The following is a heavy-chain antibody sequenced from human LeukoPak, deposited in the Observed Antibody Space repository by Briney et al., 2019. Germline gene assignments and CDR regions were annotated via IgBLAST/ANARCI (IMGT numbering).Heavy chain of an antibody. CDR2: IIPKSGDS. CDR1: GYTFSGYY. J-gene: IGHJ3*02. D-gene: IGHD5-24*01. Sequence: GASVKVSCKASGYTFSGYYIHWVRQAPGQGLEWMGRIIPKSGDSKYTQKFQGRVAMTRDTSTSTAYMELRSLRSDDTAVYYCAREGMATITRDAFDIWGQGTMVTVSS. V-gene: IGHV1-2*06. CDR3: AREGMATITRDAFDI.